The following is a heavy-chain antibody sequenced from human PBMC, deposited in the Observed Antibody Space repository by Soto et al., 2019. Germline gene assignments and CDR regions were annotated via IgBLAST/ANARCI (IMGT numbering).Heavy chain of an antibody. CDR3: ARENLDYYDSSTWFDP. J-gene: IGHJ5*02. Sequence: SETLSLTCTVSGGSISSYYLSWIRQPPGKGPEWIGYIYYSGSTNYNPSLKSRVTISVDTSKNQFSLKLSSVTAADTAVYYCARENLDYYDSSTWFDPWGQGTLVTVYS. V-gene: IGHV4-59*01. CDR2: IYYSGST. D-gene: IGHD3-22*01. CDR1: GGSISSYY.